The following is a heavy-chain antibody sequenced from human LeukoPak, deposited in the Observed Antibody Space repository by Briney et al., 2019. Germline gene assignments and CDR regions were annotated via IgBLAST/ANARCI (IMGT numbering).Heavy chain of an antibody. D-gene: IGHD3-10*01. V-gene: IGHV3-30*04. CDR2: ISYDGSNK. J-gene: IGHJ3*02. Sequence: GGSLRLSCAASGFTFSSYAMHWVRQAPGKGLEWVAVISYDGSNKYYADSVKGRFTISRDNSKNTLYLQMNSLGAEDTAVYYCARENGWFGEYAFDIWGQGTMVTVSS. CDR3: ARENGWFGEYAFDI. CDR1: GFTFSSYA.